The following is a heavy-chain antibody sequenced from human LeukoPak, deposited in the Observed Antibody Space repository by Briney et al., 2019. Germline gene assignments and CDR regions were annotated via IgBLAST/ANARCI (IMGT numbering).Heavy chain of an antibody. CDR3: ARDSYWYGGSYLLDY. CDR2: INPNSGGT. Sequence: ASMKVSCKASGYTFTGYYMHWVRQAPGQGLEWMGWINPNSGGTNYAQKFQGRVTMTRDTSISTAYMELSRLRSDDTAVYYCARDSYWYGGSYLLDYWGQGTLVTVSS. CDR1: GYTFTGYY. V-gene: IGHV1-2*02. J-gene: IGHJ4*02. D-gene: IGHD1-26*01.